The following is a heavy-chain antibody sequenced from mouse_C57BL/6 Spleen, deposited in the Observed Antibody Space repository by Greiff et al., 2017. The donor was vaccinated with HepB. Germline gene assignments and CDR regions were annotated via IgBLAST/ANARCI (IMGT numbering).Heavy chain of an antibody. CDR1: RFSLTSYG. J-gene: IGHJ4*01. CDR3: ARNGDYYGSSYDYAMDY. CDR2: IWSGGST. D-gene: IGHD1-1*01. Sequence: QVQLQQSGPGLVQPSQSLSITCTVSRFSLTSYGVHWVRQSPGKGLEWLGVIWSGGSTDYNAAFISRLSISKDNSKSQVFFKMNSLQADDTAIYYCARNGDYYGSSYDYAMDYWGQGTSVTVSS. V-gene: IGHV2-2*01.